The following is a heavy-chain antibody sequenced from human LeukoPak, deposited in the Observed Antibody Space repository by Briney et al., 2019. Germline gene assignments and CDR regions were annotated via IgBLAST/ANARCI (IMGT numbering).Heavy chain of an antibody. CDR3: ARARIARRRGGAFDM. D-gene: IGHD6-13*01. Sequence: GGSLRLSCAASGFTFSSYWMSWVRQAPGKGLEWVASIKQDGSEKYYVDSVKGRFTISRDNAKTSLYLQMNSLRAEDTAVYYCARARIARRRGGAFDMWGQGTMVTVSS. CDR2: IKQDGSEK. J-gene: IGHJ3*02. CDR1: GFTFSSYW. V-gene: IGHV3-7*01.